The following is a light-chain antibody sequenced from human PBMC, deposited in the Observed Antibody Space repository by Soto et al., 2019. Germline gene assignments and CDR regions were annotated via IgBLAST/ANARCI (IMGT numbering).Light chain of an antibody. CDR3: QSYDSSLSGSGI. J-gene: IGLJ2*01. V-gene: IGLV1-40*01. Sequence: QSVLTQPPSVSGAPGQRVTISCTGSSSNIGAGYNVHWYQQLPGTAPKLLIYDNNNRPSGVPDRFSGSKSGTSASPAITGLQAEDEADYYCQSYDSSLSGSGIFGGGTKLTVL. CDR1: SSNIGAGYN. CDR2: DNN.